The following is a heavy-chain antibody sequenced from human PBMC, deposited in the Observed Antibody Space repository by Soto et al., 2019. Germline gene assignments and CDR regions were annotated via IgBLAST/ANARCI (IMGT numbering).Heavy chain of an antibody. Sequence: PSETLSLTCSVSGVSMNDYYWSWIRQPAGRGLEWIGRIFTNGNTNYNPSLRGRLTMSVDTSTNQVSLRLTSVTAADTAVYYCASGPLVSRYYGLNVWGPGPTVTV. V-gene: IGHV4-4*07. CDR1: GVSMNDYY. J-gene: IGHJ6*02. CDR2: IFTNGNT. CDR3: ASGPLVSRYYGLNV.